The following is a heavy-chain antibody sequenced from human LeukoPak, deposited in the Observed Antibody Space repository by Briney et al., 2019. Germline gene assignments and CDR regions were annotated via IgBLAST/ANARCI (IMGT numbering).Heavy chain of an antibody. D-gene: IGHD3-22*01. V-gene: IGHV3-15*01. CDR3: TTGPPYYYDSSGYFSY. Sequence: PGGSLRLSCAASGFTFSNAWMSWVRQAPGKGLEWVGRIKSKTDGGTTDYVAPVKGRFTISRDDSKNTLYLQMNSLKTEDTAVYYCTTGPPYYYDSSGYFSYWGQGTLVTVSS. CDR2: IKSKTDGGTT. J-gene: IGHJ4*02. CDR1: GFTFSNAW.